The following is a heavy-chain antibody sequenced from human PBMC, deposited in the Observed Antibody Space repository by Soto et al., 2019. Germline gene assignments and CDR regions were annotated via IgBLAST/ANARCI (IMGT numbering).Heavy chain of an antibody. CDR3: AKDDNYCAGGICFDVFDI. D-gene: IGHD2-8*02. CDR1: GFTFSNYW. J-gene: IGHJ3*02. CDR2: IKREGSET. V-gene: IGHV3-7*05. Sequence: EVQLVESGGGLVQSGGSLRLSCVASGFTFSNYWMTWVRQAPGKGLEWVANIKREGSETYLVDSVRGRFTISRDNAKKSLSLQMNSLRAADTAVYFWAKDDNYCAGGICFDVFDIWSQGTMVTVSS.